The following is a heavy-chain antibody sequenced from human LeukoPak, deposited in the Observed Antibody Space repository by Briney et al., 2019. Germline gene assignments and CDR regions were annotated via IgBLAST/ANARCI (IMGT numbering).Heavy chain of an antibody. CDR1: GCSFSSYA. J-gene: IGHJ4*02. CDR3: AKAPVTSCRGAFCYPFDY. CDR2: MSSSDDGR. D-gene: IGHD2-15*01. V-gene: IGHV3-23*01. Sequence: GGSLRLSCATSGCSFSSYAMRWVRQAPGKGVEWVSAMSSSDDGRYYASSVGGRFTISGDTSSSTLYLPMNSLRAEDAAVYSCAKAPVTSCRGAFCYPFDYWGQGTLVTVSS.